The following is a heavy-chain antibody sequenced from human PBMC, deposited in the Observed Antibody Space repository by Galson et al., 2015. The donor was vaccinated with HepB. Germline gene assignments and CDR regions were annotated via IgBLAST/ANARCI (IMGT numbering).Heavy chain of an antibody. D-gene: IGHD4-17*01. Sequence: SLRLSCAVPGFTVSSNYMSWVRQAPGKGLEWVSVIHSGDSTYYPDSVKGRFTISRDNSKNTLYLQMNSLRAEDTAVYYCARVNGDYADAFDIWGQGTMVTVSS. V-gene: IGHV3-53*01. CDR3: ARVNGDYADAFDI. CDR1: GFTVSSNY. CDR2: IHSGDST. J-gene: IGHJ3*02.